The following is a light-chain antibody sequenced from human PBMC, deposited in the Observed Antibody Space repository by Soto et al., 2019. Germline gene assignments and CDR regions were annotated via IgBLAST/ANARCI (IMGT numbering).Light chain of an antibody. CDR3: QSYDSSLSASYV. CDR2: GNT. V-gene: IGLV1-40*01. Sequence: QSVLTQPRSVSGAPGQGVTISCTGSSSNIGAGYAIHWYQQLPGKAPKLLIYGNTNRPSGVPDRFSGSKSGTSASLAITGLQAEDEADYYCQSYDSSLSASYVFGGGTKVTVL. CDR1: SSNIGAGYA. J-gene: IGLJ1*01.